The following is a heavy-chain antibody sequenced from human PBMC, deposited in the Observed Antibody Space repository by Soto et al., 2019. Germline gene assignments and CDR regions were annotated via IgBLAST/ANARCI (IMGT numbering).Heavy chain of an antibody. CDR2: ISSSSSYI. D-gene: IGHD1-26*01. CDR3: ARDGSGSYFNDAFDI. V-gene: IGHV3-21*01. Sequence: LRLSCAASGFTFSSYSMNWVRQAPGKGLEWVSSISSSSSYIYYADSVKGRFTISRDNAKNSLYLQMNSLRAEDTAVYYCARDGSGSYFNDAFDIWGQGTMVTV. CDR1: GFTFSSYS. J-gene: IGHJ3*02.